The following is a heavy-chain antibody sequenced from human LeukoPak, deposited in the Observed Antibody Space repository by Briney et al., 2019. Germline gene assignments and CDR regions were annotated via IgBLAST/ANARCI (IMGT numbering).Heavy chain of an antibody. CDR3: AREGGYCSGGSCYGGGYYYYYMDV. CDR1: GFTFSSYA. Sequence: PGGSLRLSCAASGFTFSSYAMHWVRQAPGKGLEWVAVISYDGSNKYYADSVKGRFTISRDNSKNALYLQMNSLGAEDTAVYYCAREGGYCSGGSCYGGGYYYYYMDVWGKGTTVTVSS. V-gene: IGHV3-30*04. J-gene: IGHJ6*03. CDR2: ISYDGSNK. D-gene: IGHD2-15*01.